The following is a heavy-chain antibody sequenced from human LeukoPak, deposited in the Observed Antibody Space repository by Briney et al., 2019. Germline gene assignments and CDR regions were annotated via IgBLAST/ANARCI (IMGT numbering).Heavy chain of an antibody. CDR1: GFSFSNYG. J-gene: IGHJ4*02. Sequence: GGSLRLSCAGSGFSFSNYGMQWVRQTPDTGLEWVAVISWNGRVAYYADSVKGRFTISRDNSKNTLWLQMDSLRGEDTALYYCAKERTERSATSFDFWGQGTLVTVSS. V-gene: IGHV3-30*18. CDR2: ISWNGRVA. CDR3: AKERTERSATSFDF. D-gene: IGHD3-3*01.